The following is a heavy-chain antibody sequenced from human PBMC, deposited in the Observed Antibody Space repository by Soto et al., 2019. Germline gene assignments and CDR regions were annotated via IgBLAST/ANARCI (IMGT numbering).Heavy chain of an antibody. CDR3: ARGRGTYYYDSSGYYGAAFDI. CDR1: GYTFTSYG. V-gene: IGHV1-18*01. J-gene: IGHJ3*02. D-gene: IGHD3-22*01. CDR2: ISAYNGNT. Sequence: ASVKVSCKASGYTFTSYGISWVRQAPGQGLEWMGWISAYNGNTNYVQKLQGRVIMTTDTSTSTAYMELRSLRSDDTAVYYCARGRGTYYYDSSGYYGAAFDIWGQGTMVTVSS.